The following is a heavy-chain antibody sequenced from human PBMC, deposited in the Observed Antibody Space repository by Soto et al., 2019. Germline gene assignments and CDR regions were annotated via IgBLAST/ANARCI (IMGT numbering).Heavy chain of an antibody. CDR1: GFIFNDYW. Sequence: EVQLVESGGGLVQPGGSLRVSCAASGFIFNDYWLHWVRQAPGKGLEWLSRINPDGSSTDYADSVKGRFTVSRDNAKNTLYLQMNSLRAEDTAVHSCARKGEVTGLKYWGQGTLVTVSS. CDR2: INPDGSST. J-gene: IGHJ4*02. CDR3: ARKGEVTGLKY. V-gene: IGHV3-74*01. D-gene: IGHD1-20*01.